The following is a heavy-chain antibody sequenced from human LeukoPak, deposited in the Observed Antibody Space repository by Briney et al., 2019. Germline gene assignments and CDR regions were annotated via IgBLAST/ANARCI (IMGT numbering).Heavy chain of an antibody. V-gene: IGHV4-38-2*02. CDR3: ARGGANYYYYMDV. J-gene: IGHJ6*03. D-gene: IGHD3-16*01. Sequence: SETLSLTCTVSGYSISSGYYWGWIRQPPGKGLEWIGYIYYSGSTNYNPSLKSRVTISVDTSKNQFPLKLSSVTAADTAVYYCARGGANYYYYMDVWGKGTTVTISS. CDR1: GYSISSGYY. CDR2: IYYSGST.